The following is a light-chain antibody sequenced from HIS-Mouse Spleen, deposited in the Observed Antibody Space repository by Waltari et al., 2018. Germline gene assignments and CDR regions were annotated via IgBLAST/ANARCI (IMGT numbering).Light chain of an antibody. Sequence: QSALTQPPSPSGSPRQSVTLSCTGTSSDAGGCNSVHWYQQHPGKAPKLMIYEVSKRPSGVPDRFSGSKSGNTASLTVSGLQAEDEADYYCSSYAGSNNWVFGGGTKLTVL. V-gene: IGLV2-8*01. CDR2: EVS. J-gene: IGLJ3*02. CDR1: SSDAGGCNS. CDR3: SSYAGSNNWV.